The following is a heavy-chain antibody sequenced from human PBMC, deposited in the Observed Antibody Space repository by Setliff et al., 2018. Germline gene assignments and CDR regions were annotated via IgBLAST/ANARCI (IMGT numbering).Heavy chain of an antibody. CDR3: AREGGSSGYCGYFDY. CDR2: ISPDGISK. Sequence: LRLSCAASGFSFRSYAMSWVRQAPGKGLEWVSAISPDGISKYYAESVKGRFTISRDNSKNTVYLQMDSLTADDTAVYYCAREGGSSGYCGYFDYWGQGTLVTVSS. J-gene: IGHJ4*02. D-gene: IGHD3-22*01. V-gene: IGHV3-30*03. CDR1: GFSFRSYA.